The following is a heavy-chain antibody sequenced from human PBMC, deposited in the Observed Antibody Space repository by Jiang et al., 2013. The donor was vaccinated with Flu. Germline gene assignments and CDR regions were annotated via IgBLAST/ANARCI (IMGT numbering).Heavy chain of an antibody. Sequence: APGKGLEWVSGIGGSSSSTYYADSVKGRFTISRDNAKKSLYLEMDSLRAEDTAVYFCARDDPYSDTAGDGFDIWGQGTMVTVSS. V-gene: IGHV3-21*01. D-gene: IGHD4-17*01. J-gene: IGHJ3*02. CDR2: IGGSSSST. CDR3: ARDDPYSDTAGDGFDI.